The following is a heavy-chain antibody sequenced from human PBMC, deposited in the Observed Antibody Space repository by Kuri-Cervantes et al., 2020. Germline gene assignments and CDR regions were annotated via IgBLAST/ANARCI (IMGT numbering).Heavy chain of an antibody. V-gene: IGHV4-30-2*01. CDR3: ARVIAAAGLTFDY. Sequence: SETLSLTCAVSGGSISSGGYSWSWIRQPPGKGLEWIGYIYHSGSTYYNPSLKSRVTISVDTSKNQFSLKLSSVTAADTAVYYCARVIAAAGLTFDYWGQGTLVTVSS. CDR2: IYHSGST. J-gene: IGHJ4*02. CDR1: GGSISSGGYS. D-gene: IGHD6-13*01.